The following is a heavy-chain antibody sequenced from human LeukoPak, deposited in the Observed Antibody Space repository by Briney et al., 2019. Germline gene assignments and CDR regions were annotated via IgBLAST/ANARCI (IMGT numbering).Heavy chain of an antibody. CDR3: ARGVLRGVRSDTYYYYYGMDV. CDR1: GGSSSGYY. J-gene: IGHJ6*02. CDR2: INHSGST. Sequence: SETLSLTCAVDGGSSSGYYWSWIRQPPGKGLEWIGEINHSGSTNYNPSLKSRVTISVDTSKNQFSLKLSSVTAADTAVYYCARGVLRGVRSDTYYYYYGMDVWGQGTTVTVSS. D-gene: IGHD3-10*01. V-gene: IGHV4-34*01.